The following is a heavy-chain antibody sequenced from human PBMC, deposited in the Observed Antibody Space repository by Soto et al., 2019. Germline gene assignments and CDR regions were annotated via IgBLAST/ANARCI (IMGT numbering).Heavy chain of an antibody. CDR3: ARDTAMVNSFDY. Sequence: SETLSLTCTVSGGSVSRYFWTWIRQPPGKGLEWIGYIYDSGSTNYNPSLKSRVTISIDTSKNQFSLKLSSVTAADTAVYYCARDTAMVNSFDYWGQGTLVTVSS. J-gene: IGHJ4*02. CDR2: IYDSGST. D-gene: IGHD5-18*01. CDR1: GGSVSRYF. V-gene: IGHV4-59*02.